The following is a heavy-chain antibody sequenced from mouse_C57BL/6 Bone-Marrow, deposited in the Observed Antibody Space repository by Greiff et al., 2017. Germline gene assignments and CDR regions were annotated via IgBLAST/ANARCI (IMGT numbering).Heavy chain of an antibody. V-gene: IGHV5-17*01. J-gene: IGHJ2*01. CDR3: ARYYGSSFDY. CDR2: ISSGSSTI. CDR1: GFTFSDYG. D-gene: IGHD1-1*01. Sequence: EVQRVESGGGLVKPGGSLKLSCAASGFTFSDYGMHWVRQAPEKGLEWVAYISSGSSTIYYADTVKGRFTISRDKAKNTLCLQMTSLRSEDTAMYYCARYYGSSFDYWGQGTTLTVSS.